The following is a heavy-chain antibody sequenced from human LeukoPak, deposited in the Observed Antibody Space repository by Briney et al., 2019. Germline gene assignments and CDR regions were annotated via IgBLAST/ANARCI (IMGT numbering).Heavy chain of an antibody. Sequence: PSETLSLTCAVSGYSISSGYYWGWIRQPPGKGLEWIGSIYHSGSTYYNPSLKSRVTISVDTSKNQFSLKLSSVTAADTAVYYCARHRYGFWSGWRFRNWFDPWGQGILVTVSS. J-gene: IGHJ5*02. CDR1: GYSISSGYY. D-gene: IGHD3-3*01. CDR2: IYHSGST. CDR3: ARHRYGFWSGWRFRNWFDP. V-gene: IGHV4-38-2*01.